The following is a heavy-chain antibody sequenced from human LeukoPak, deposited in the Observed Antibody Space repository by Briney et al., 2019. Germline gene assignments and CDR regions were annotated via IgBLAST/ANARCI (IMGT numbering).Heavy chain of an antibody. CDR2: IISISSHI. CDR3: ARTRAPSNGRVLYYMDV. CDR1: RFTFNSYS. Sequence: GGSLRLSCAASRFTFNSYSMNCLRQAPGKALEWVASIISISSHIYYADSVKGRFTISRDNAKNSLYLQMNSLRAEDTAVYYCARTRAPSNGRVLYYMDVWGKGTTVTVSS. D-gene: IGHD2-2*01. J-gene: IGHJ6*03. V-gene: IGHV3-21*01.